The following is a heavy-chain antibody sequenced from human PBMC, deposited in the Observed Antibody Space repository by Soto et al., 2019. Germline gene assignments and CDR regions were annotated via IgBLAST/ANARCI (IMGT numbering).Heavy chain of an antibody. D-gene: IGHD1-26*01. CDR2: IDPSDSYT. Sequence: GESLKISFQGSGYSFTSYWISWVRQMPGKGLEWMGRIDPSDSYTNYSPSFQGHVTISADKSISTAYLQWSSLKASDTAMYYCARHPIVGAPAGWFDPWGQGTLVTVSS. V-gene: IGHV5-10-1*01. J-gene: IGHJ5*02. CDR3: ARHPIVGAPAGWFDP. CDR1: GYSFTSYW.